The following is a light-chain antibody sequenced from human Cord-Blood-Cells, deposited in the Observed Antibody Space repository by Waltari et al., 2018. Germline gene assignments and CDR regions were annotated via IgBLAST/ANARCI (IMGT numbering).Light chain of an antibody. V-gene: IGLV3-19*01. CDR2: GKN. J-gene: IGLJ3*02. CDR1: SLRSYY. CDR3: NSRDSSGNHEV. Sequence: SSELTQDPAVSLALGQPVRITCKGDSLRSYYASRYQQKPGQAPVIVIYGKNNRPSGIPDRFSGSSSGNTASLTITGAQAEDEADYYCNSRDSSGNHEVFGGGTKLTVL.